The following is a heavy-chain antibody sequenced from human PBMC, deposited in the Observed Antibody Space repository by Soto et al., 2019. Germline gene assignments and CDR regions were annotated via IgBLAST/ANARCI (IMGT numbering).Heavy chain of an antibody. D-gene: IGHD3-22*01. V-gene: IGHV3-48*01. CDR2: ISVGSGSI. CDR3: VRDDRWAFDI. CDR1: GFSFRSYA. Sequence: EEQLVESGGGLVQPGGSLSVSCAASGFSFRSYAMNWVRQAPGKGLEWVSYISVGSGSIFYADSVKGRFTISRDDAKNSLYLQMNTLRGEDTAVYYCVRDDRWAFDIWGQGTMVTVSS. J-gene: IGHJ3*02.